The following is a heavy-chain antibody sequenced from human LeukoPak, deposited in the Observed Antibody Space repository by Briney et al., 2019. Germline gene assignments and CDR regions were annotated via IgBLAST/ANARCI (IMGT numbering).Heavy chain of an antibody. Sequence: ASVKVSCKASGYTFTDYYMHWVRPAPGQGLEWMGWISPNTGGTNYAQKFEGRVTMTRDTSIRTAYMELSRLTSDDTAVYYRARDTKTTVTTAGYWGQGTLVTVSS. CDR3: ARDTKTTVTTAGY. CDR2: ISPNTGGT. D-gene: IGHD4-17*01. CDR1: GYTFTDYY. J-gene: IGHJ4*02. V-gene: IGHV1-2*02.